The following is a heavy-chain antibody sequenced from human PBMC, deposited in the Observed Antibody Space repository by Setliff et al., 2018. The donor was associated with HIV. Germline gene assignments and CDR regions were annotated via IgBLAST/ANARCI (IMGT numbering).Heavy chain of an antibody. J-gene: IGHJ4*02. CDR3: ARRIYGNNPYFDY. Sequence: SETLSLTCGVSGYSIGSGYYWGWIRQPPGKGLEWIGSIYHNGITYYNPSLKSRVTISADTSQNQFSLKLSSVTAADTAIYYCARRIYGNNPYFDYWSQGTLVTVSS. D-gene: IGHD4-17*01. CDR2: IYHNGIT. CDR1: GYSIGSGYY. V-gene: IGHV4-38-2*01.